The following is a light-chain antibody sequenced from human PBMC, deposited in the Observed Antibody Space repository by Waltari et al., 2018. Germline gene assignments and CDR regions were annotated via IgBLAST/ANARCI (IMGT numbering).Light chain of an antibody. Sequence: DVVMTQSPLSLPVTLGPPASISCRSSQSLVSSDGNTYFNWFQQSPGQSQRRLFYKVSNRDSGVPDRFSGSGSGTDFTLRISRVEAEDVGVYYCMQGSHWPWTFGQGTKVEIK. CDR2: KVS. V-gene: IGKV2-30*01. J-gene: IGKJ1*01. CDR1: QSLVSSDGNTY. CDR3: MQGSHWPWT.